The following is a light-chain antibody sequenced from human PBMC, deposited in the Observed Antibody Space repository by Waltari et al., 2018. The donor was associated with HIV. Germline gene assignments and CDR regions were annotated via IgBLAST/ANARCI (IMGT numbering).Light chain of an antibody. J-gene: IGKJ1*01. CDR2: GAS. CDR3: QQYNNWPRT. V-gene: IGKV3-15*01. CDR1: QTISNN. Sequence: EIVMTQSPATLSVSPGGKVTLSCRASQTISNNIAWFQQKPGQAPRLLIYGASSRATGIPASFSGSGSGTNFTLTINSLQSEHFAVYYCQQYNNWPRTFGQGTKVEI.